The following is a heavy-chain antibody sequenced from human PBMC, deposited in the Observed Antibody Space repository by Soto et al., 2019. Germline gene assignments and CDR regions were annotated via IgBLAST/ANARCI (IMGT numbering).Heavy chain of an antibody. D-gene: IGHD2-2*01. J-gene: IGHJ5*02. CDR1: GFTFTSSA. CDR3: AAGFVVVPAANLINWFDP. CDR2: IVVGSGNT. V-gene: IGHV1-58*02. Sequence: ASVKVSCKASGFTFTSSAMQWVRQARGQRLEWIGWIVVGSGNTNYAQKFQERVTITRDMSASTAYMELSSLRSEDTAVYYCAAGFVVVPAANLINWFDPWGQGTLVTVSS.